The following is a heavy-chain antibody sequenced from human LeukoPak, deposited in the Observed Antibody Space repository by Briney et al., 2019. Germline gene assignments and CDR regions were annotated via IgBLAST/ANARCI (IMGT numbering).Heavy chain of an antibody. Sequence: SETLSLTCTVSGGSISSIVYYWGWIRQPPGKALEWIGSIHYSGSTYYNPSLKSRVAISVDTSENQFSLRLSSVTAADTAVYYCAREVTTSTFDIWGQGTMVTVSS. CDR2: IHYSGST. CDR3: AREVTTSTFDI. D-gene: IGHD5-12*01. CDR1: GGSISSIVYY. J-gene: IGHJ3*02. V-gene: IGHV4-39*02.